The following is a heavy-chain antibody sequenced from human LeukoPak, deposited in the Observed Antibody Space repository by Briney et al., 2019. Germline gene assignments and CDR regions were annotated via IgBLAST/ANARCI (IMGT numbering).Heavy chain of an antibody. V-gene: IGHV3-20*04. J-gene: IGHJ4*02. CDR3: ARFSALGEFFDF. CDR2: INWNGGST. Sequence: SGGSLRLSCAASGFTFDDYGMSWVRQAPGKGLEWVSGINWNGGSTGYADSVKGRFTISRDNAKNSLYLQMNSLRVEDTAVYYCARFSALGEFFDFWGQGTLVTVSS. D-gene: IGHD2-15*01. CDR1: GFTFDDYG.